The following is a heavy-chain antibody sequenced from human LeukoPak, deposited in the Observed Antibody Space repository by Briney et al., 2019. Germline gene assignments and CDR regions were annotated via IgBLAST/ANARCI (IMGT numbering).Heavy chain of an antibody. J-gene: IGHJ4*02. V-gene: IGHV5-51*01. Sequence: GESLKISCRGSGYSFTTYWIGWVLQLPGKGLESMGIFYPGDSDTRYTPSFQGQVTMSADKSINTAYLQWSSLKASDTATYYCARRQGCSSTSCPPDYWGQGTLVTVSP. CDR1: GYSFTTYW. CDR3: ARRQGCSSTSCPPDY. CDR2: FYPGDSDT. D-gene: IGHD2-2*01.